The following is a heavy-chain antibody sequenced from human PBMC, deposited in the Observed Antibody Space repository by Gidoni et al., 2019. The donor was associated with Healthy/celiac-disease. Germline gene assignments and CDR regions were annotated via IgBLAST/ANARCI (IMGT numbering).Heavy chain of an antibody. CDR1: GFTFISYS. CDR3: ARDPDYYDTTRGAFDI. D-gene: IGHD3-22*01. V-gene: IGHV3-21*01. CDR2: ISSSSSYI. Sequence: EVQLVESGGGLVKPGGSLRLSCAASGFTFISYSMNWVRQAPGKGLEWVSSISSSSSYIYYADSVKGRFTISRDNAKNSLYLQMNSLRAEDTAVYYCARDPDYYDTTRGAFDIWGQGTMVTVSS. J-gene: IGHJ3*02.